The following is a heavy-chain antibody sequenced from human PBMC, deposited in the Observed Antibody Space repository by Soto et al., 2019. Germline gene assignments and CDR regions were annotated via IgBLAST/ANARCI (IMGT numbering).Heavy chain of an antibody. D-gene: IGHD6-13*01. CDR2: ISGSGGST. J-gene: IGHJ4*02. V-gene: IGHV3-23*01. CDR3: AKVVSSWTLPDYFDY. CDR1: GFTFSSYA. Sequence: GGSLRLSCAASGFTFSSYAMSWVRQAPGKGLEWVSAISGSGGSTYYADSVKGRFTISRDNSKNTLYLQMNSLRAEDTAVYYCAKVVSSWTLPDYFDYWGQGTLVTVSS.